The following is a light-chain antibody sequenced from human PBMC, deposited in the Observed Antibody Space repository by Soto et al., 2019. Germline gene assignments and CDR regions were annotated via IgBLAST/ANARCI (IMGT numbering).Light chain of an antibody. CDR1: SGHSSYA. V-gene: IGLV4-69*01. Sequence: QPVLTQSPSASASLGASVKLTCTLSSGHSSYAIAWHQQQPEKGPRYLMKLNSDGSHSKGDGIPDRFSGSRSGAERYLTISSLQYEDEADYYCQTWGTGLWVFGGGTKLTVL. J-gene: IGLJ3*02. CDR3: QTWGTGLWV. CDR2: LNSDGSH.